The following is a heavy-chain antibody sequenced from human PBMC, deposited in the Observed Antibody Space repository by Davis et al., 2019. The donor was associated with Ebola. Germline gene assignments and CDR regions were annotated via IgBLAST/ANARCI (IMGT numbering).Heavy chain of an antibody. D-gene: IGHD2/OR15-2a*01. CDR3: AREHLLLRAAFDI. CDR2: ISHDGGI. J-gene: IGHJ3*02. Sequence: SQTLSLTCAISAGSLSDYYWSWFRQSPQMGLEWIGEISHDGGINYNPSLQSRLTISVDKSKNQFSLKLTSVTAADTAVYYCAREHLLLRAAFDIWGQGTMVTVFS. V-gene: IGHV4-34*01. CDR1: AGSLSDYY.